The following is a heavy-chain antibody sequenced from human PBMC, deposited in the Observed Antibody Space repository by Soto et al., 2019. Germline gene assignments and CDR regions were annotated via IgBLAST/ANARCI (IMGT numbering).Heavy chain of an antibody. Sequence: GGSLRLSCAASGFTFSSYAMSWVRQAPGKGLEWVSAISGSGGSTYYADSVKGRFTISRDNSKNTLYLQMNSLRAEDTAVYYCAKVHRLGSSGYYFDYWGQGTLVTVSS. CDR3: AKVHRLGSSGYYFDY. V-gene: IGHV3-23*01. CDR1: GFTFSSYA. CDR2: ISGSGGST. D-gene: IGHD3-22*01. J-gene: IGHJ4*02.